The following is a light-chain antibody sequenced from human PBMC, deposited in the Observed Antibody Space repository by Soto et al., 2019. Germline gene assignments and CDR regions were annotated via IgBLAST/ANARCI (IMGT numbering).Light chain of an antibody. J-gene: IGKJ1*01. Sequence: DIQMTQSPSTLSASVVDTVTITCRASQTISSWLAWYQQKPGKAPKLLIYKASTLKSGVPSRFSGSGSGTEFTLTISSLQSDNFATYYCQQYDSYSWTFGQGTKVDI. CDR1: QTISSW. CDR3: QQYDSYSWT. V-gene: IGKV1-5*03. CDR2: KAS.